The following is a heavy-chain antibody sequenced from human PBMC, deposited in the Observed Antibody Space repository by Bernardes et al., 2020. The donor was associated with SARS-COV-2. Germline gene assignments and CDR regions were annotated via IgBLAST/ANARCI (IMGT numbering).Heavy chain of an antibody. CDR1: GFTFSNYA. Sequence: WSLRLSCAASGFTFSNYAMNWVRQAPGKGLEWVSGISGRGGTTFYADSVKGRFTVSRDNFKNMLYLQLNSLRAEDTAVYYCAKDSVDGGSGYYYGDYCGVDVWGQGTTVTVSS. V-gene: IGHV3-23*01. CDR3: AKDSVDGGSGYYYGDYCGVDV. J-gene: IGHJ6*02. D-gene: IGHD3-22*01. CDR2: ISGRGGTT.